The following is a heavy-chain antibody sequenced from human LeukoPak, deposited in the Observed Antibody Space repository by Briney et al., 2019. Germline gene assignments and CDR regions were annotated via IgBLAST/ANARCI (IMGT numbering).Heavy chain of an antibody. CDR2: ISSSGSTI. Sequence: AGGSLRLSCVASGFTFSDYYMSWIRQAPGKGLEWVSYISSSGSTIYYADSVKGRFTISRDNAKNSLYLQMNSLRAEDTAVYYCARDPYYDSSGCYDYWGQGTLVTVSS. CDR3: ARDPYYDSSGCYDY. V-gene: IGHV3-11*01. D-gene: IGHD3-22*01. CDR1: GFTFSDYY. J-gene: IGHJ4*02.